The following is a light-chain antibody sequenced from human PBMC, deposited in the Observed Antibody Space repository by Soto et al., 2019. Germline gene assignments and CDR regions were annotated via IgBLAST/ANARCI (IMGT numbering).Light chain of an antibody. V-gene: IGLV2-23*01. CDR3: CSYTTTYTYV. Sequence: QSALTQPASVSGSPGQSITISYTGTSSDVGSYNRVSWYQQHPGKAPKLMIYEGTKRPSGVSTRFSGSKSGNTASLTISGLLAEDEGDYYCCSYTTTYTYVFGTGTKVTVL. CDR2: EGT. CDR1: SSDVGSYNR. J-gene: IGLJ1*01.